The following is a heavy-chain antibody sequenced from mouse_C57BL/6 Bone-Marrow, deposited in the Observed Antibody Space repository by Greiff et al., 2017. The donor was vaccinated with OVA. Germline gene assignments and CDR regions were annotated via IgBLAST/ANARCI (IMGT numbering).Heavy chain of an antibody. Sequence: QVQLQQPGAELVMPGASVKLSCKASGYTFTSYWMHWVKQRPGQGLEWIGAIDPSDSYTNYNQKFKGKATLTVDKSSSTAYMQLSSLTSEDSAVYYCARDYGSSYWYVDVWGTGTTVTVTS. CDR1: GYTFTSYW. CDR3: ARDYGSSYWYVDV. V-gene: IGHV1-69*01. J-gene: IGHJ1*03. D-gene: IGHD1-1*01. CDR2: IDPSDSYT.